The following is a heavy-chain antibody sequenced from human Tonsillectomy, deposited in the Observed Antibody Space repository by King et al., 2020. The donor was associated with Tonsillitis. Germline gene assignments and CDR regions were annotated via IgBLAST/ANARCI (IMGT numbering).Heavy chain of an antibody. V-gene: IGHV3-30-3*01. CDR2: ISYDGSNK. Sequence: VQLVESGGGVVQPGRSLRLSCAASGFTFSSYAMHWVRQAPGKGLEWVAVISYDGSNKYYADSVKGRFTISRDNSKNTLYLQMNSLRAEDTAVYYCARGRGAYWYFDLWGRGPLVTVSS. CDR1: GFTFSSYA. J-gene: IGHJ2*01. CDR3: ARGRGAYWYFDL. D-gene: IGHD3-10*01.